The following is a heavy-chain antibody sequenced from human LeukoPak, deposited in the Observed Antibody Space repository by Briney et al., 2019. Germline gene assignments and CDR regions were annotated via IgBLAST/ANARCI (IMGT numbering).Heavy chain of an antibody. J-gene: IGHJ3*02. CDR1: GFTFSNYG. V-gene: IGHV3-23*01. CDR3: ARPLPPGRHAFDI. CDR2: MSGDGRTI. Sequence: GGSLRLSCTASGFTFSNYGMNWVRQAPGKGLEWVSVMSGDGRTIYYADSVKGRFTISRDNSKNILYLQMNSLRAEDTAAYYCARPLPPGRHAFDIWGQGTMVTVSS.